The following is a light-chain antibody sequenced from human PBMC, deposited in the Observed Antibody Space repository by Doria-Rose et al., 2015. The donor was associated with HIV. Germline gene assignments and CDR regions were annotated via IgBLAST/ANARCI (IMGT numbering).Light chain of an antibody. J-gene: IGKJ1*01. CDR1: QSFSSTY. CDR2: DGS. Sequence: EIVMTQSPGTLSLSPGERATLSCRASQSFSSTYLAWYQQKPGQAPSLLIYDGSTRATGIPDRFSASRSGTDFTLTINRLEPEDFALYYCHQYGTSRTFGQGTKVEI. CDR3: HQYGTSRT. V-gene: IGKV3-20*01.